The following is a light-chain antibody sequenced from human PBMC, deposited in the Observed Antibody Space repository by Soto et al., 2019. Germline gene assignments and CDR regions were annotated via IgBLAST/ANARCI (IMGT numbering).Light chain of an antibody. V-gene: IGKV3-11*01. Sequence: EIVLTQSPATLSLSPGERATLSCTASHNINTYLVWYQQKPGQVPRLLIYDTSKRATGIPAGFSGSGSGTDFTLTISGLAPEDFAVYYCQHRSSWPPGFGQGTRLEIK. CDR1: HNINTY. CDR2: DTS. J-gene: IGKJ5*01. CDR3: QHRSSWPPG.